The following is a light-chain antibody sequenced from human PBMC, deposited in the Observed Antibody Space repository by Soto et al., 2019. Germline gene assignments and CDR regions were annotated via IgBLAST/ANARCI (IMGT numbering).Light chain of an antibody. CDR2: GAS. Sequence: IDLAQSPAIQALSPGDRATLSCRASQSVSSSYLAWYQQKPGQAPRLLIYGASSRATGIPDRFSGSGSGTDFTLTISRLEPEDFAVYYCQQYGSSGWTFGQGTKV. CDR3: QQYGSSGWT. CDR1: QSVSSSY. J-gene: IGKJ1*01. V-gene: IGKV3-20*01.